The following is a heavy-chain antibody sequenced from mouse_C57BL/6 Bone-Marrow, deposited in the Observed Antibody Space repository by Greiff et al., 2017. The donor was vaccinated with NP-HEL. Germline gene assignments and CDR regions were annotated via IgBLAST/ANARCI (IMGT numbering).Heavy chain of an antibody. CDR2: ISSGSSTI. CDR3: ARRIYYDYGFDY. CDR1: GFTFSDYG. V-gene: IGHV5-17*01. Sequence: VQLQQSGGGLVKPGGSLKLSCAASGFTFSDYGMHWVRQAPEKGLEWVAYISSGSSTIYYADTVKGRFTISRDNAKNTLFLQMTSRRSEDTAMYYCARRIYYDYGFDYWGQGTTLTVSS. D-gene: IGHD2-4*01. J-gene: IGHJ2*01.